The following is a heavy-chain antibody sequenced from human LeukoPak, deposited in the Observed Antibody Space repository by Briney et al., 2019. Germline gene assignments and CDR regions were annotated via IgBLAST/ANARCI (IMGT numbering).Heavy chain of an antibody. J-gene: IGHJ4*02. CDR2: LNPNNGGT. CDR3: ARDHTYCSGGNCYFDY. V-gene: IGHV1-2*06. D-gene: IGHD2-15*01. Sequence: ASVKVSCKASGGTFSSYAISWVRQAPGQGLEWMGRLNPNNGGTNFAQNFQGRVTMTRDTSISTAFMELNRLTSDDTAVYYCARDHTYCSGGNCYFDYWGQGTLVTVSS. CDR1: GGTFSSYA.